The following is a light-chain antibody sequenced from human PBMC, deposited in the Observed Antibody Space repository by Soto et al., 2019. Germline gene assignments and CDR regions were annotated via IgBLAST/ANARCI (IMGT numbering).Light chain of an antibody. V-gene: IGKV3-15*01. J-gene: IGKJ2*01. CDR2: GAA. CDR3: QQYNKWPPYT. Sequence: EILMTQSPATLSVSPGDGATLSCRASQSVGSNLAWYQQKPGQAPRLLIYGAAISATGVPARFSGSGSGTDFTLTISSLQSDDFAVYYCQQYNKWPPYTFGQGTKLQIK. CDR1: QSVGSN.